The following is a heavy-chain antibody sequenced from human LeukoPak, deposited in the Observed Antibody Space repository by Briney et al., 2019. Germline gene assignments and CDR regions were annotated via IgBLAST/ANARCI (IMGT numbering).Heavy chain of an antibody. V-gene: IGHV5-51*01. J-gene: IGHJ4*02. Sequence: GESLKISCKGSEYSFTNYWIGWVRQMPGKGLEWMGIIYPGDSDTRYSPSFQGQVTISADKSISTAHLQWSSLKASDTAMYYCARSPPSNLIVGATNFDYWGQGTLVTVSS. CDR2: IYPGDSDT. CDR3: ARSPPSNLIVGATNFDY. CDR1: EYSFTNYW. D-gene: IGHD1-26*01.